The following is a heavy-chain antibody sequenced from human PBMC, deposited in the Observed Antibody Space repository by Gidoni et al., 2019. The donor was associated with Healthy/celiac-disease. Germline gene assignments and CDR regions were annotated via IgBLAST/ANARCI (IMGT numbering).Heavy chain of an antibody. CDR2: IYPGDSDT. CDR3: AIALAAAGIGGGAFDI. Sequence: EVQLVQSGAEVKKPGESLKISCKGSGYSFTSYWIGWVRQIPGKGLEWMGIIYPGDSDTRYSPSFQGQVTISADKSISTAYLQWSSLKASDTAMYYCAIALAAAGIGGGAFDIWGQGTMVTVSS. V-gene: IGHV5-51*01. CDR1: GYSFTSYW. J-gene: IGHJ3*02. D-gene: IGHD6-13*01.